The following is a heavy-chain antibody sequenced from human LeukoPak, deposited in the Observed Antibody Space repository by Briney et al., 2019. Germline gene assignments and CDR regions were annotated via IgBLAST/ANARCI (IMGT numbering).Heavy chain of an antibody. J-gene: IGHJ6*02. D-gene: IGHD5-18*01. CDR3: ARERYSYGLAYYYYYGMDV. Sequence: SQTLSLTCAISGDSVSSNSAAWNWIRQSPSRGLEWLVRTYYRSNWYNDYAVSVKGRITINPDTSKNQFSLQLNSVTPEDTAVYYCARERYSYGLAYYYYYGMDVWGQGTTVTVSS. CDR1: GDSVSSNSAA. V-gene: IGHV6-1*01. CDR2: TYYRSNWYN.